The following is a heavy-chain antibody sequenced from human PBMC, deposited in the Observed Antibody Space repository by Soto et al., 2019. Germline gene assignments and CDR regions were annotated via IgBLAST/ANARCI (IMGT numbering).Heavy chain of an antibody. CDR3: AKKRGAVDPGALRRYFDY. D-gene: IGHD2-2*01. Sequence: GGSLRLSCIVSGFNFSNYGMNWVRQAPGKGLEWVSGISESVDTTHYAASVKGRFSISRDNSKNTLYLQMGSLRAEDTAIYYCAKKRGAVDPGALRRYFDYWGQGTLVTVSS. CDR1: GFNFSNYG. J-gene: IGHJ4*02. CDR2: ISESVDTT. V-gene: IGHV3-23*01.